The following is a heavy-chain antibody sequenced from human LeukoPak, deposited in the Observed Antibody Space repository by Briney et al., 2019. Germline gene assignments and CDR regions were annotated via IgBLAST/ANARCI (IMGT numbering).Heavy chain of an antibody. V-gene: IGHV4-59*01. CDR2: IYYSGST. CDR1: GGSFSSYY. J-gene: IGHJ5*01. Sequence: SETLSLTCTVSGGSFSSYYWSWIRQPPGKGLEGSGYIYYSGSTNYNPSLTRRVTISVDTSKNQFSLKLSSVTAADTAVYYCARDGEMATTTYNWFGSGGQGTLVTVS. CDR3: ARDGEMATTTYNWFGS. D-gene: IGHD5-24*01.